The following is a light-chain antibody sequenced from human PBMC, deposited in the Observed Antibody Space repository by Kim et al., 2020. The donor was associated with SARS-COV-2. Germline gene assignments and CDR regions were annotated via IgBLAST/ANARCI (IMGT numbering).Light chain of an antibody. CDR2: QDS. CDR3: QAWDSSIVV. CDR1: KLGNKY. V-gene: IGLV3-1*01. Sequence: SYELTQPPSLSVSPGQTASITCSGNKLGNKYAFWYQQKPGHSPVLVIYQDSKRPSGIPERFSGSNSGSTATLTISGTQTMDEADYYCQAWDSSIVVFGRGTQLTVL. J-gene: IGLJ2*01.